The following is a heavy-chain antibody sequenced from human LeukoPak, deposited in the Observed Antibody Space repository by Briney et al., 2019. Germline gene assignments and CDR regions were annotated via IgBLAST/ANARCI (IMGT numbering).Heavy chain of an antibody. D-gene: IGHD3-9*01. CDR1: GFIFSDYA. J-gene: IGHJ3*02. Sequence: GGSLRLSCAASGFIFSDYAMHWVRQAPGKGLEWVSGISWNSGSIGYADSVKGRFTISRDNAKNSLYLQMNSLRAEDTALYYCAKELSDGYDILTGSLGVYDAFDIWGQGTMVTVSS. CDR2: ISWNSGSI. CDR3: AKELSDGYDILTGSLGVYDAFDI. V-gene: IGHV3-9*01.